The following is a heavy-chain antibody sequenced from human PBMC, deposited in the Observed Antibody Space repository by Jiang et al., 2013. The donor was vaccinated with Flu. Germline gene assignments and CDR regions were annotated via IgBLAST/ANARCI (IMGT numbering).Heavy chain of an antibody. V-gene: IGHV4-39*01. CDR3: ARSSRQWLDQPPDY. CDR2: FYYTGST. D-gene: IGHD6-19*01. Sequence: IGSFYYTGSTYYNPSLKSRVTISGDTSKNHFSLELSSVTAADTAVYYCARSSRQWLDQPPDYWGQGTLVTVSS. J-gene: IGHJ4*02.